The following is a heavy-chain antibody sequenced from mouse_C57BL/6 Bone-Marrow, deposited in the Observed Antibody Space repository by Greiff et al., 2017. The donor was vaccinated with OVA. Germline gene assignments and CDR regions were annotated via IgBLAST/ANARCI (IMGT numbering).Heavy chain of an antibody. D-gene: IGHD1-1*01. CDR1: GYTFTSYW. CDR3: ARDYGPWLAY. J-gene: IGHJ3*01. Sequence: QVQLQQPGAELVMPGASVKLSCKASGYTFTSYWMHWVKQRPGQGLEWIGEIDPSDSYTNYNQKFKGKSTLTVDKSSSTAYMQLSSLTSEDSAVYYGARDYGPWLAYWGQGTLVTVSA. V-gene: IGHV1-69*01. CDR2: IDPSDSYT.